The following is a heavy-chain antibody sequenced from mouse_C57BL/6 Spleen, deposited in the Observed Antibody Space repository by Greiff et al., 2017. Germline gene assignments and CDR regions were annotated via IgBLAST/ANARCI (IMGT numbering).Heavy chain of an antibody. D-gene: IGHD1-1*01. J-gene: IGHJ1*03. CDR3: ARGYYGSKNLDV. CDR1: GYTFTSYW. CDR2: INPSNGGT. Sequence: VKLQESGTELVKPGASVKLSCKASGYTFTSYWMHWVKQRPGQGLEWIGNINPSNGGTNYTEKFKSKATLTVDKSSSTAYMQLSSLTSEDSAVYDCARGYYGSKNLDVWGTGTTVTVSS. V-gene: IGHV1-53*01.